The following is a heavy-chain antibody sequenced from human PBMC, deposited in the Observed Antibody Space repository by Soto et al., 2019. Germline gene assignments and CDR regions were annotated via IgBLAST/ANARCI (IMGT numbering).Heavy chain of an antibody. CDR1: GGTFSSYT. D-gene: IGHD5-18*01. Sequence: QVQLVQSGAEVKKPGSSVKVSCKASGGTFSSYTISWVRQAPGQGLEWMGRIIPILGIANYAQKFQGRVTITADKSTSTAYMELSSLRSEDTAVYYCARDGDTAMVDYYYGMDVWGQGTTVTVSS. CDR2: IIPILGIA. J-gene: IGHJ6*02. CDR3: ARDGDTAMVDYYYGMDV. V-gene: IGHV1-69*08.